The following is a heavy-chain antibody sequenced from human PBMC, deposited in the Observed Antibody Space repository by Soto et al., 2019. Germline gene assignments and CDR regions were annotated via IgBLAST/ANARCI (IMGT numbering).Heavy chain of an antibody. CDR3: AKDIRSSGGRSPCDL. V-gene: IGHV3-23*01. CDR1: GFAFGTYV. D-gene: IGHD2-15*01. Sequence: EVQLLESGGGLVQPGGSLRLSCEASGFAFGTYVMSWVRQAPGKGLEWVSAISGRVNSTYYADSVKGRFTISRDNANNTLYLQMTSLRAEDTAVYYCAKDIRSSGGRSPCDLWGQGTLVTVSS. CDR2: ISGRVNST. J-gene: IGHJ5*02.